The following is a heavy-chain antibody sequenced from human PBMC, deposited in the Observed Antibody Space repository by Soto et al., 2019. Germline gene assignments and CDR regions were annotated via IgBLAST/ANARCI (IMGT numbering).Heavy chain of an antibody. J-gene: IGHJ3*02. D-gene: IGHD2-21*02. CDR2: IIPIFGTA. Sequence: QVQLVQSGAEVKKPGSSVKVSCKASGGTFSSYATSWVRQAPGQGLEWMGGIIPIFGTANYAQKFQGRVKITADESTSTAYRELSSLRSEDTAVYYCARDDQFLRGNSHVGAFDIWGQGTMVTVSS. V-gene: IGHV1-69*01. CDR3: ARDDQFLRGNSHVGAFDI. CDR1: GGTFSSYA.